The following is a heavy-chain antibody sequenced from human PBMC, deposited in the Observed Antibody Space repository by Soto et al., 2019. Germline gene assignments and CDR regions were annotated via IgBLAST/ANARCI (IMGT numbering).Heavy chain of an antibody. V-gene: IGHV3-30*03. J-gene: IGHJ4*02. Sequence: PGGSLRLSCAASGFTVSSYGMNWVRQAPGKGLEWVTIISYDGRKKYYADSVKGRFTISRDNSKKTMYLQMNSLRAEDTAVYYCGRELEAKPVWGKGAQVPVSS. CDR1: GFTVSSYG. D-gene: IGHD3-3*01. CDR2: ISYDGRKK. CDR3: GRELEAKPV.